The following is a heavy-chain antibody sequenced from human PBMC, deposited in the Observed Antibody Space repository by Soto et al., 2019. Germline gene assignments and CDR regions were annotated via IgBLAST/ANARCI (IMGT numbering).Heavy chain of an antibody. D-gene: IGHD6-13*01. CDR1: GYTFINFD. V-gene: IGHV1-8*02. Sequence: QVQLVQSGAEVKEPGASVRVSCKASGYTFINFDISWVRQAAGQGLEWLGWMNPGSGKTGYASKFQSRVAMTRNASTSTPHLELSSLTSDDTAVYYCASMASAGTLNWFDPWGQGTLVTVSS. CDR3: ASMASAGTLNWFDP. J-gene: IGHJ5*02. CDR2: MNPGSGKT.